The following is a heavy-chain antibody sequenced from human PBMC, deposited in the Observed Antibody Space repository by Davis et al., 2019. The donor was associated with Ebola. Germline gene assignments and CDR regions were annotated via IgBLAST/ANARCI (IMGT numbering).Heavy chain of an antibody. V-gene: IGHV1-3*01. D-gene: IGHD2-21*02. CDR3: ARDGAVVTAINYYYYYGMDV. CDR1: GYTFTSYA. Sequence: ASVKVSCKASGYTFTSYAMHWVRQAPGQRLEWMGWISAYNGNTNYAQKFQGRVTITRDTSASTAYMELSSLRSEDTAVYYCARDGAVVTAINYYYYYGMDVWGKGTTVTVSS. CDR2: ISAYNGNT. J-gene: IGHJ6*04.